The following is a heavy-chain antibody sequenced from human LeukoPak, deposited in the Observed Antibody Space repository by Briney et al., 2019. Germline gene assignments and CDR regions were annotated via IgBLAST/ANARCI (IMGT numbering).Heavy chain of an antibody. J-gene: IGHJ5*02. V-gene: IGHV4-59*08. Sequence: PSKTLSLTCTVSGGSISSYYWSRIRQPPGKGLERIGYIYYTGSTHYNPSLRSRVTISVDTSKNQFSLKLSSVTAADTAVYYCARGYCSSTSCYHYWFDPWGQGTLVTVSS. D-gene: IGHD2-2*01. CDR2: IYYTGST. CDR1: GGSISSYY. CDR3: ARGYCSSTSCYHYWFDP.